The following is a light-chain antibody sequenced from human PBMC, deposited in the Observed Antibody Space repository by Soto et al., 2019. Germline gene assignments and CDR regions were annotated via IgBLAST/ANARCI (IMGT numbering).Light chain of an antibody. CDR1: SSNIGSNT. Sequence: QSVLTQPPSASGTPGQRVTISCSGSSSNIGSNTVNWYQQLPGTAPNLLIYSNNQRPSGVPVRFSGSKSGTSASLALSGTQSEDEADDYCAAWDDSMNVRGVFGAGTKLTVL. V-gene: IGLV1-44*01. CDR2: SNN. J-gene: IGLJ1*01. CDR3: AAWDDSMNVRGV.